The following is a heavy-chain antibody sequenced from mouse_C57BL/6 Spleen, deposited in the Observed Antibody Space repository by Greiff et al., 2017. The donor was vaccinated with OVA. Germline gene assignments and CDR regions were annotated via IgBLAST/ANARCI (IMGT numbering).Heavy chain of an antibody. V-gene: IGHV1-74*01. D-gene: IGHD4-1*01. CDR2: IHPSDSDT. CDR3: AIDPSLDWDKAY. Sequence: VQLQQPGAELVKPGASVKVSCKASGYTFTSYWMHWVKQRPGQGLEWIGRIHPSDSDTNYNQKFKGKATLTVDKSSSIAYMQLSSLTSEDSAVYYCAIDPSLDWDKAYWGQGTLVTVSA. CDR1: GYTFTSYW. J-gene: IGHJ3*01.